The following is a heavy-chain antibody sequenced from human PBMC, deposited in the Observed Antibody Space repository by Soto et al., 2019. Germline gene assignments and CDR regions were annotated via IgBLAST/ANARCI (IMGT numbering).Heavy chain of an antibody. J-gene: IGHJ4*02. V-gene: IGHV3-48*03. CDR1: GFRFSTYE. Sequence: GGSLRLSCASSGFRFSTYEMNWVRQAPGKGLEWVSYISGSGRVIYYADSVKGRFTISRDNAKNSLYLQMNSLRVEDTAVYYCARGFYDSSGYKTFSFDYWGQGTLVTVSS. CDR2: ISGSGRVI. D-gene: IGHD3-22*01. CDR3: ARGFYDSSGYKTFSFDY.